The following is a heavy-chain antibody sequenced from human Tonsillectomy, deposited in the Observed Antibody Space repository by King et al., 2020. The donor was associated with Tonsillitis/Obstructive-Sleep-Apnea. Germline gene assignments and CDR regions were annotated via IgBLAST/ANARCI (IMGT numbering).Heavy chain of an antibody. D-gene: IGHD3-9*01. Sequence: VQLQESGPGLVKPSETLSLTCSVSGGSISSYYWSWIRQPPGKGLEWIGYIYDSGSTNYNPSLKSRVTISVDTSKNQFSLKLSSVTAADTAVYYCARAYCVIFSGYPDDAFAIWGQGTMVTVSS. CDR1: GGSISSYY. CDR2: IYDSGST. CDR3: ARAYCVIFSGYPDDAFAI. V-gene: IGHV4-59*08. J-gene: IGHJ3*02.